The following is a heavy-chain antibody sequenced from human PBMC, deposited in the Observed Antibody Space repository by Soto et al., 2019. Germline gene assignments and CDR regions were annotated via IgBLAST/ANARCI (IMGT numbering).Heavy chain of an antibody. CDR1: GFTFSSYA. V-gene: IGHV3-23*01. Sequence: EVQLLESGGGLVQPGGSLRLSCAASGFTFSSYAMSWVRQAPGKGLEWGSAISGSGGSTYYADSVKGRFTISRDNSKNTLYLQMNSQRAEDTAVYYCAKGDTAMVNGLSVDYWGQGTLVTVYS. CDR3: AKGDTAMVNGLSVDY. J-gene: IGHJ4*02. CDR2: ISGSGGST. D-gene: IGHD5-18*01.